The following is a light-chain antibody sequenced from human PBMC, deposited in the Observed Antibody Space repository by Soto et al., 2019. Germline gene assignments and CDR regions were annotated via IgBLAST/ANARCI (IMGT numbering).Light chain of an antibody. CDR3: QQCCNWPAAT. V-gene: IGKV3-11*01. Sequence: EIVLTQSPATLSLSPGERATLSCRASQSISSYLAWYQQKPGQAPRLLIYDASNRATGIPARFSGSGSGTDFTLTISSLAPEDFAVYYCQQCCNWPAATFGGGTKVEIK. CDR1: QSISSY. CDR2: DAS. J-gene: IGKJ4*01.